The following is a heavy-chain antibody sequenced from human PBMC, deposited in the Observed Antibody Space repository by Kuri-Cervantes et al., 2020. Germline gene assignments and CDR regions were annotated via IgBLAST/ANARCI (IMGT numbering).Heavy chain of an antibody. CDR2: IHHSGST. CDR3: ARARALYEPYYHYGMDV. CDR1: GDSISSGDYY. V-gene: IGHV4-30-4*01. D-gene: IGHD3-16*01. J-gene: IGHJ6*02. Sequence: LRLSCTVSGDSISSGDYYWSWIRQPPGMGLEWIGYIHHSGSTYYNPSIRSRVTISVDTSKNQFSLRLTSVTAADTAVYYCARARALYEPYYHYGMDVWGQGTTVTVSS.